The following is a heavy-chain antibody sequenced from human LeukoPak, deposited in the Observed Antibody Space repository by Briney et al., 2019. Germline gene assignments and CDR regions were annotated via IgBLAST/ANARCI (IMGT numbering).Heavy chain of an antibody. CDR1: GFTFTTYW. CDR2: INQDGTEK. J-gene: IGHJ4*02. D-gene: IGHD3-9*01. Sequence: GGSLRLSCAASGFTFTTYWMSWVRQLPGKGLEWVANINQDGTEKYYADSVKGRFTISRDNSKNTLYLQMNSLRAEDTAVYYCAKGSNFDWLSYADYWGQGTLVTVSS. V-gene: IGHV3-7*01. CDR3: AKGSNFDWLSYADY.